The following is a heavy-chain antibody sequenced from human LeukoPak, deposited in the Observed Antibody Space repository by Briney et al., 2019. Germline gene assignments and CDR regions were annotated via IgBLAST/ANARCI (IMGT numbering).Heavy chain of an antibody. Sequence: ASVKVSCKASGYTFTDYYMHWVRQAPGQGLEWMGWINPNNDDTNYAQKFQGRVTTTRDTSISTAYMELSSLTSDDTAVYYCARRGSGYGYDYWGQGTLVTVSS. J-gene: IGHJ4*02. CDR2: INPNNDDT. V-gene: IGHV1-2*02. CDR1: GYTFTDYY. D-gene: IGHD5-18*01. CDR3: ARRGSGYGYDY.